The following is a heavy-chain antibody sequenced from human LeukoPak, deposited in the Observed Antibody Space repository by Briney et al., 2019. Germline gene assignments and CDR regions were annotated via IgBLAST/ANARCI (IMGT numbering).Heavy chain of an antibody. D-gene: IGHD3-9*01. J-gene: IGHJ2*01. Sequence: GGSLRLSCAASGFTFSSYWMSWVRQAPGKGLEWVANIKQDGSEKYYVDSVKGRFTISRDNAKNSLYLQMNSLRAEDTAVYYCASSDILTGHGWYFDLWGRGTLVTVSS. V-gene: IGHV3-7*01. CDR1: GFTFSSYW. CDR2: IKQDGSEK. CDR3: ASSDILTGHGWYFDL.